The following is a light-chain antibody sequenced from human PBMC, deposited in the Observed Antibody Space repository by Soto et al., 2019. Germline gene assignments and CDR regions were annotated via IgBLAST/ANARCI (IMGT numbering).Light chain of an antibody. CDR1: SSDVGGYNY. J-gene: IGLJ1*01. CDR2: DVS. CDR3: SSYTSSSTRLYV. V-gene: IGLV2-14*01. Sequence: QSALTQPASVSGSPGQSITISCTGTSSDVGGYNYVSWYQQHPGKAPTIMIYDVSNPPPGVSNSFSGSNSGNGASLTISGFGAEDEAEYYCSSYTSSSTRLYVFGTGTKLTVL.